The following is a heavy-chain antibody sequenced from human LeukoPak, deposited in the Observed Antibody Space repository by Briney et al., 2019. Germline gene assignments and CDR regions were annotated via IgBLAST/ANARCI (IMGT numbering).Heavy chain of an antibody. D-gene: IGHD2-2*02. V-gene: IGHV3-23*01. J-gene: IGHJ4*02. CDR1: GFTFSSYA. CDR2: ISGSGGST. CDR3: AKAAGYCSSTSCYTSPIALFDY. Sequence: GGSLRLSCAASGFTFSSYAMSWVRQAPGKGLEWVSAISGSGGSTYYADSVKGRFTISRDNSKNTLYLQMNSLRAEDTAAYYCAKAAGYCSSTSCYTSPIALFDYWGQGTLVTVSS.